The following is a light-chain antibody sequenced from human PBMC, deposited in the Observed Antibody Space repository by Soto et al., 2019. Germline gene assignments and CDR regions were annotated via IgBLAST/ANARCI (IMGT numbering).Light chain of an antibody. CDR1: RSNIGTYT. V-gene: IGLV1-44*01. CDR2: RNH. J-gene: IGLJ2*01. Sequence: QLVLTQSPSASGTSGQRVTISCSGSRSNIGTYTVNWYQQLPGTAPTLLIYRNHQRPSGVPDRFSGSKSGTSASLAISGPQSEDEADYYCAAWDDSLRAVVFGGGTKVTVL. CDR3: AAWDDSLRAVV.